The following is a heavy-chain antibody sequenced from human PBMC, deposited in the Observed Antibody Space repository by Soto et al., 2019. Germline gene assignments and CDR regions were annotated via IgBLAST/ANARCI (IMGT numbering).Heavy chain of an antibody. D-gene: IGHD1-7*01. J-gene: IGHJ4*02. CDR2: IFPGDSDT. V-gene: IGHV5-51*01. CDR1: GYNFGGYW. Sequence: GESLKISCKASGYNFGGYWIGWVRQMPGKGLEWMGIIFPGDSDTRYSPSFQGQVTISADKSISTVHLQWRSLKASDTAIYFCAGGGFIGTPPDYWGQGTRVTVSS. CDR3: AGGGFIGTPPDY.